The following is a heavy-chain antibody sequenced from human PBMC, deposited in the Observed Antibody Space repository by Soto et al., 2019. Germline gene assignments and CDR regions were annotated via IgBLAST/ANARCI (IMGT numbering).Heavy chain of an antibody. Sequence: PGGSLRLSCAASGFTFSSYAMHWVRQAPGKGLEWVAVISYDGSNKYYADSVKGRFTISRDNSKNTLYLQMNSLRAEDTAVYYCARDRTAGTVKEYFQHWGQGTLVTVSS. V-gene: IGHV3-30-3*01. D-gene: IGHD6-13*01. CDR3: ARDRTAGTVKEYFQH. CDR2: ISYDGSNK. J-gene: IGHJ1*01. CDR1: GFTFSSYA.